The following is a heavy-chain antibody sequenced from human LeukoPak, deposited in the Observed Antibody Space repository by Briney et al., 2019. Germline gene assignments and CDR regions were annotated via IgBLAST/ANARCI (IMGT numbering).Heavy chain of an antibody. V-gene: IGHV3-48*03. D-gene: IGHD6-19*01. CDR1: GFTFSSYE. CDR3: ARLYSSGWYAFDY. CDR2: ISSSGSTI. Sequence: PGGSLRLSCAASGFTFSSYEMNWVRQAPGKGLEWVSYISSSGSTIYYADSVKGRFTISRDNAKNSLYLQMNSLRAEDTAVYYCARLYSSGWYAFDYWGQGTLVTVSS. J-gene: IGHJ4*02.